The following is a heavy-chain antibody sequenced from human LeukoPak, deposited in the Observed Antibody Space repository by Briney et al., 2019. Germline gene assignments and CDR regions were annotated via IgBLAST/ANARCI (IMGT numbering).Heavy chain of an antibody. D-gene: IGHD7-27*01. Sequence: SETLSLTCAVYGGSFSGYYWSWIRQPPGKGLEWIGEINHSGSTNYNPSLKSRVTISVDTSKNQFSLKLSSVTAADTAVYYCARGLTEGYYFDYWGQGTLVTVPS. CDR3: ARGLTEGYYFDY. J-gene: IGHJ4*02. CDR2: INHSGST. CDR1: GGSFSGYY. V-gene: IGHV4-34*01.